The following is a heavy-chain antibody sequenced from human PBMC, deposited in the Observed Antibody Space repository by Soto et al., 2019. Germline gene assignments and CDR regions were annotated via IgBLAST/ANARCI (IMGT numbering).Heavy chain of an antibody. CDR2: IYHSGST. CDR3: ARAPQLPAAMVD. CDR1: GGSISSSNW. D-gene: IGHD2-2*01. Sequence: QVQLQESGPGLVKPSGTLSLTCAGSGGSISSSNWWSWVRQPPGKGLEWIGEIYHSGSTNYNPSPKSRVHISVDKSKNQFSLQLSSVTAADTALYYCARAPQLPAAMVDWGQGTLVTVSS. J-gene: IGHJ4*02. V-gene: IGHV4-4*02.